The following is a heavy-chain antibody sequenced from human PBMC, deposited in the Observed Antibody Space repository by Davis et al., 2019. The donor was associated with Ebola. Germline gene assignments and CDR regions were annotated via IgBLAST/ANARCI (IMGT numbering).Heavy chain of an antibody. CDR1: GGTFSSYA. CDR2: IIPIFGTA. J-gene: IGHJ5*02. V-gene: IGHV1-69*06. Sequence: AASVQVSCKASGGTFSSYAISWVRQAPGQGLEWMGGIIPIFGTANYAQKFQGRVTITADKSTSTAYMELSSLRSEDTAVYYCARYHWNYAVAYNWFDPWGQGTLVTVSS. CDR3: ARYHWNYAVAYNWFDP. D-gene: IGHD1-7*01.